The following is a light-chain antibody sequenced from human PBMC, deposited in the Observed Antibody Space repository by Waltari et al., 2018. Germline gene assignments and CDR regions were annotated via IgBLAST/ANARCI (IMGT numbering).Light chain of an antibody. Sequence: SSELTQDPSVSVALGQTVRITCQGDSLRRFYASGYQQRPGQAPILVLYGQNNRPSGIPDRFSGSTSGNTASLTITGAQAEDEADYYCHSRDTSSTRVFGGGTRLTV. CDR3: HSRDTSSTRV. J-gene: IGLJ2*01. CDR2: GQN. V-gene: IGLV3-19*01. CDR1: SLRRFY.